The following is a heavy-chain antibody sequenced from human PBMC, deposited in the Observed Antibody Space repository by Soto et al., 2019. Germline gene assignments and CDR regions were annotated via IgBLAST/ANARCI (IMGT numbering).Heavy chain of an antibody. CDR2: IYSSGSS. D-gene: IGHD2-15*01. Sequence: SETLSLTCTVSSGSISDNYWSWIRQTAGKGLEWIGRIYSSGSSNYNPSLRSRVTMSVDTSKNQFSLRLSSVTAADTAVYYCVRDREAEGRRWFDHWGQGTLVTVS. V-gene: IGHV4-4*07. CDR1: SGSISDNY. J-gene: IGHJ5*02. CDR3: VRDREAEGRRWFDH.